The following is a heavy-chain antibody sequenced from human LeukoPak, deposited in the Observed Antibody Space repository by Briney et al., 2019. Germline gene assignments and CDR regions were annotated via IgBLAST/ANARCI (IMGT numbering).Heavy chain of an antibody. J-gene: IGHJ4*02. CDR1: GYTFTSYG. Sequence: GASVKVSCKASGYTFTSYGIRWVRQAPGQGLEGMGWISAYNGNTNYAQKLQGRVTMTTDTSTSTAYMELRSLRSDDTTVDYYAGEALVSRVIDYWGQGTLVTVSS. D-gene: IGHD2/OR15-2a*01. CDR3: AGEALVSRVIDY. CDR2: ISAYNGNT. V-gene: IGHV1-18*01.